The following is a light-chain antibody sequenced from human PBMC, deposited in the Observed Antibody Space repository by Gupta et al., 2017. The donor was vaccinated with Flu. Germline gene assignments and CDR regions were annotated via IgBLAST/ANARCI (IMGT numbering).Light chain of an antibody. Sequence: DIQMTQSPSSLSASVAARVTLTCRASQSISSYLKWYQQKPGKAPKLLIYAASRLQSGVPSRFSGSGSGTDFTLTISRLQPEDFATYYCQQSDSTLWTFGQGTKVEIK. J-gene: IGKJ1*01. CDR2: AAS. CDR1: QSISSY. CDR3: QQSDSTLWT. V-gene: IGKV1-39*01.